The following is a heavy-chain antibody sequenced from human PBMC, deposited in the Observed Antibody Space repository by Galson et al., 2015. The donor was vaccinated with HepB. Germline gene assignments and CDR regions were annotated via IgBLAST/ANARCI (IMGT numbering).Heavy chain of an antibody. CDR2: ISSRSSYI. D-gene: IGHD3-3*01. CDR1: GFTFTTYS. V-gene: IGHV3-21*01. CDR3: ARDSRARDFWSGYDWFDP. J-gene: IGHJ5*02. Sequence: SLRLSCAASGFTFTTYSMNWVRQAPGKGLEWVSSISSRSSYIHYADSVKGRFTISRDNAKNSLYLQMNSLRAEDTAVYYCARDSRARDFWSGYDWFDPWGQGTLVTVSS.